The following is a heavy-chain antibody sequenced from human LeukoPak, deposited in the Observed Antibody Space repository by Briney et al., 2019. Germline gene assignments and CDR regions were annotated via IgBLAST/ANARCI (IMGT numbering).Heavy chain of an antibody. V-gene: IGHV3-23*01. Sequence: GGSLRLSCAASRFTLSRNALSGVRQAPGRGLEWVSALSGSGGATYYADSVKGRFTISRDNAKNTVYLQMNSLRAEDTAVYYCAKDPYGTRYFDYWGQGTLVTVSS. CDR1: RFTLSRNA. CDR2: LSGSGGAT. CDR3: AKDPYGTRYFDY. D-gene: IGHD2-2*01. J-gene: IGHJ4*02.